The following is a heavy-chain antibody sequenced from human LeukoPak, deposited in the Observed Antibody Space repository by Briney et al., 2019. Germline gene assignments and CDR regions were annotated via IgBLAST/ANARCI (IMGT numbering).Heavy chain of an antibody. V-gene: IGHV4-59*01. J-gene: IGHJ3*02. CDR3: ARTNAFDI. Sequence: SETLSLTCTVSGASISSYYWSWIRPPQGKGLEWIGYIYYSGNTNSNPSLKSRVTISVDTSKNQFSLKLSSVTAADTAVYYCARTNAFDIWGQGTMVTVSS. CDR2: IYYSGNT. CDR1: GASISSYY.